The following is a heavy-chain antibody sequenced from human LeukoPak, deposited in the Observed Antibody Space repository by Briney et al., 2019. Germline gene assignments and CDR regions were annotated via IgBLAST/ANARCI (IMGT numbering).Heavy chain of an antibody. V-gene: IGHV3-30*02. CDR3: ARNLPAADY. CDR2: IRYDGTDK. CDR1: GFTFSTYG. J-gene: IGHJ4*02. Sequence: GGSLRLSCAASGFTFSTYGLHWVRQAPGKGLEWVAFIRYDGTDKYYADSVKGRFTISRDNSKNTLYLQMNSLRAEDTTVHYCARNLPAADYWGQGTLVTVSS. D-gene: IGHD2-2*01.